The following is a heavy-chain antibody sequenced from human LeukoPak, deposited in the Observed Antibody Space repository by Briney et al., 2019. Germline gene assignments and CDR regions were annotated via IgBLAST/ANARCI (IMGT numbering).Heavy chain of an antibody. V-gene: IGHV3-30*18. J-gene: IGHJ4*02. Sequence: GGPLRLSCAASGFIFTDYGMHWVRQAPGKGLEWVAVISNDGIDKYYADSVKGRFTISRDNSKNTLYLQMNSLRAEDTAVYYCAKVAATLFGFFDFWGQGTLVTVSS. D-gene: IGHD3-10*02. CDR1: GFIFTDYG. CDR3: AKVAATLFGFFDF. CDR2: ISNDGIDK.